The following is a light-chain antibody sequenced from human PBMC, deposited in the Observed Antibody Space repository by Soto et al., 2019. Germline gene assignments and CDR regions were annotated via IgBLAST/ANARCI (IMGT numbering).Light chain of an antibody. Sequence: ETVMTQSPATLSVSPGERATLSCRASQSVGSDLAWYQPKPGQAPRLVIYDIFNSATDVPTRISGSGSGTEFTLTLSRMQSEDFAVYYCQQYIRWPLTFSGGTKVDIK. CDR2: DIF. CDR1: QSVGSD. V-gene: IGKV3D-15*01. CDR3: QQYIRWPLT. J-gene: IGKJ4*01.